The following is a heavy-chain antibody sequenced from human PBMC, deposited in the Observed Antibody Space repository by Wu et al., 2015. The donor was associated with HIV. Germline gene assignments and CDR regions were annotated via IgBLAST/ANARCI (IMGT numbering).Heavy chain of an antibody. J-gene: IGHJ4*02. CDR3: AGGVYSGPGLDY. Sequence: QVQVVQSGAEVKKPGASVKVSCKASGYTFTGYYMHWVRQAPGQGLEWMGWINPNSGGTNYAQKFQGYVTITADTDTNTAYVELRSLRSDDTAVYYCAGGVYSGPGLDYWGQGTLVTVSS. CDR2: INPNSGGT. D-gene: IGHD1-26*01. V-gene: IGHV1-2*04. CDR1: GYTFTGYY.